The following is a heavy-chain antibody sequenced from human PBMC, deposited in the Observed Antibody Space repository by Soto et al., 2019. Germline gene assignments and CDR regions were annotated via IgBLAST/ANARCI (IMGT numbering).Heavy chain of an antibody. Sequence: GESLKISCKGTGYSFTPYWIGWVRQMPGKGLEWMGIINPGDSDTRYSPSFQGQVTMSADKSINTAYLQWSSLKASDTAMYYCARQRSGGIFDFWGQGTLVTVSS. D-gene: IGHD3-16*01. V-gene: IGHV5-51*01. CDR3: ARQRSGGIFDF. CDR1: GYSFTPYW. CDR2: INPGDSDT. J-gene: IGHJ4*02.